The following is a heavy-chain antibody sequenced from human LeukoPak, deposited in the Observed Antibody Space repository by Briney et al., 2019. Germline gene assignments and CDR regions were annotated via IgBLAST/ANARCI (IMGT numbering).Heavy chain of an antibody. V-gene: IGHV1-18*01. CDR1: GYTFTSYG. CDR2: ISAYNGNT. D-gene: IGHD3-10*01. CDR3: ARDRQLWFGELFPGGFDP. J-gene: IGHJ5*02. Sequence: ASVKVSCKASGYTFTSYGISWVRQAPGQGLEWMGWISAYNGNTNYAQKLQGRATMTTDTSTSTAYMELRSLRSDDTAVYYCARDRQLWFGELFPGGFDPWGQGTLVTVSS.